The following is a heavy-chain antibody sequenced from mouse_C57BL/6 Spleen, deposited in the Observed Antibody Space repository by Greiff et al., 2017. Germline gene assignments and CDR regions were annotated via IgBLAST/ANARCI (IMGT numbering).Heavy chain of an antibody. V-gene: IGHV5-17*01. CDR2: ISSGSSTI. CDR3: ARNYYGHAMDY. CDR1: GFTFSDYG. D-gene: IGHD1-1*01. J-gene: IGHJ4*01. Sequence: EVKLVESGGGLVKPGGSLKLSCAASGFTFSDYGMHWVRQAPEKGLEWVAYISSGSSTIYYADTVKGRFTISRDNAKNTLFLQMTSLRSEDTAVYYCARNYYGHAMDYWGQGTSVTVSS.